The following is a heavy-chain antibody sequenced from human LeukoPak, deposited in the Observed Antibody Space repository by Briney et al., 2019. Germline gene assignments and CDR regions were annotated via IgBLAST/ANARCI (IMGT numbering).Heavy chain of an antibody. J-gene: IGHJ4*02. CDR1: GFTFSSYS. D-gene: IGHD4-11*01. CDR3: ARWGNDYSQFDS. Sequence: GGSLRLSCAASGFTFSSYSMNWVRQAPGKGLEWVSVIYGGGNIYYADSVKGRFTISRDNSKNTLYLQMNSLRTEDTAVYFCARWGNDYSQFDSWGQGTLVTVS. CDR2: IYGGGNI. V-gene: IGHV3-53*01.